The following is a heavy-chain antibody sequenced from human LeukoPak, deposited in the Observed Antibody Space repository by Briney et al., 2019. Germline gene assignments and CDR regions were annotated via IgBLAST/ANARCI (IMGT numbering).Heavy chain of an antibody. J-gene: IGHJ4*02. CDR2: MYYGGST. V-gene: IGHV4-39*01. D-gene: IGHD1-7*01. CDR3: ARPRYNWNYYFDS. CDR1: GGSFGSSSYY. Sequence: SETLSLTCTVSGGSFGSSSYYWGWIRQPPGKGLEWIGSMYYGGSTYYNPSLKSRVTISGDTSKNQFSLKLTSLTAAHTAVYYCARPRYNWNYYFDSWGQGTLVTVSS.